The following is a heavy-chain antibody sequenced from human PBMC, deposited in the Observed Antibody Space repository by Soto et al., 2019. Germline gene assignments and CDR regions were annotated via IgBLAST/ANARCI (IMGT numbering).Heavy chain of an antibody. Sequence: SETLCLTCAVYGLSFSGYYWSGIRQPPGKGLEWIGEINHSGSTNYNPSLKSRVTISVDTSKNQFSLKLSSVTAADTAVYYCARRTYYYGSGSYYKKDRYYYYGMDVWGQGTTVT. J-gene: IGHJ6*02. V-gene: IGHV4-34*01. CDR2: INHSGST. D-gene: IGHD3-10*01. CDR1: GLSFSGYY. CDR3: ARRTYYYGSGSYYKKDRYYYYGMDV.